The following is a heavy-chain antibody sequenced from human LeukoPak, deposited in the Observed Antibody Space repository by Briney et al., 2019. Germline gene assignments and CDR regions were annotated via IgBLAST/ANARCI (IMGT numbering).Heavy chain of an antibody. CDR2: ISSSGSTI. CDR1: GFTFSDYY. CDR3: ARDRSSGWYRYYFDY. V-gene: IGHV3-11*04. Sequence: PGGSLRLSCAASGFTFSDYYMSWIRQAPGKGLEWVSYISSSGSTIYYADSVKGRFTISRDNAKNSLYLQMNSLRAEDTAVYYCARDRSSGWYRYYFDYWGQGTLVTVSS. D-gene: IGHD6-19*01. J-gene: IGHJ4*02.